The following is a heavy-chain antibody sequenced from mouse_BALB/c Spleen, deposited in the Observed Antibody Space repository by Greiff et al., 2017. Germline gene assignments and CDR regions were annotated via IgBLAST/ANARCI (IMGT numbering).Heavy chain of an antibody. Sequence: EVKLMESGAELVKPGASVKLSCTASGFNIKDTYMHWVKQRPEQGLEWIGRIDPANGNTKYDPKFQGKATITADTSSNTAYLQLSSLTSEDTAVYYCATGNYPYAMDYWGQGTSVTVSS. CDR3: ATGNYPYAMDY. CDR1: GFNIKDTY. CDR2: IDPANGNT. V-gene: IGHV14-3*02. D-gene: IGHD2-1*01. J-gene: IGHJ4*01.